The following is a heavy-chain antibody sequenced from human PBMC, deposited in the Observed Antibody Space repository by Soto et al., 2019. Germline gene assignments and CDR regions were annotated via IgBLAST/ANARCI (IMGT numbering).Heavy chain of an antibody. V-gene: IGHV5-51*01. CDR2: IYPGDSDT. J-gene: IGHJ6*02. Sequence: PGASLKISCEGSGYSVTSYWIGWVRQMPGKGLEWMGIIYPGDSDTRYSPSFQGQVTISADKSISTAYLQWSSLKASDTAMYYCATSYGDYEYYYYGMDVWGQGTTVTVSS. CDR3: ATSYGDYEYYYYGMDV. D-gene: IGHD4-17*01. CDR1: GYSVTSYW.